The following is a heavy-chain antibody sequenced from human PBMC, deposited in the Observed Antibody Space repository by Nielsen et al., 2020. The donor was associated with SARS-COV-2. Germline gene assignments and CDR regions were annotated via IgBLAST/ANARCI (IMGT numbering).Heavy chain of an antibody. J-gene: IGHJ4*02. CDR3: ARDLDWYYGSESYRGPFYFDY. Sequence: WIRQSPSRGLEWLGRTYYRSKWYNDYAVSVKSRITINPDTSKNQFSLQLNSVTPEDTAVYYCARDLDWYYGSESYRGPFYFDYWGQGTLVTVPQ. D-gene: IGHD3-10*01. CDR2: TYYRSKWYN. V-gene: IGHV6-1*01.